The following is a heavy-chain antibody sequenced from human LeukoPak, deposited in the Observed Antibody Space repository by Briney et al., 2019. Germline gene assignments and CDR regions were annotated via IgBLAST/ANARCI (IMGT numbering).Heavy chain of an antibody. Sequence: GGSLRLSCAASGFTFSSHWMSCVRQAPGKGLGWGANIKQDGREKYYVDSVKGRFTISRDNAKNSLYLQMNSLRAEDTAVYYCARDNTYYYGSGSYYHHGYFDYWGQGTLVTVSS. CDR1: GFTFSSHW. V-gene: IGHV3-7*01. D-gene: IGHD3-10*01. CDR3: ARDNTYYYGSGSYYHHGYFDY. CDR2: IKQDGREK. J-gene: IGHJ4*02.